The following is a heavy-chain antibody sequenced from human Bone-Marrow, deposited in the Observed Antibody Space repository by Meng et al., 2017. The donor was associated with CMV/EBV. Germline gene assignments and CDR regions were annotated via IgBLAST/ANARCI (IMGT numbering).Heavy chain of an antibody. CDR2: IYPGDSDT. J-gene: IGHJ4*02. V-gene: IGHV5-51*01. CDR1: GYSFTSYW. Sequence: GEALNISCKGAGYSFTSYWIGWVRQMPGKGLEWMGIIYPGDSDTRYSPSFQGQATISADKSITPAYLQWSSLKASDTAMYYCASRDLETGTAPYIADWGPGTLVTVSS. D-gene: IGHD1-1*01. CDR3: ASRDLETGTAPYIAD.